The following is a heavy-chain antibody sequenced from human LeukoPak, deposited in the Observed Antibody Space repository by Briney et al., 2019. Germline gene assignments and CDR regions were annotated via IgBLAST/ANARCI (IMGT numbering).Heavy chain of an antibody. V-gene: IGHV3-23*01. J-gene: IGHJ5*02. CDR2: ISGGGVTT. CDR1: GFTFSSYA. CDR3: ARESPVAAVGRSWFDP. Sequence: GGSLRLSCAASGFTFSSYAMSWVRQAPGKGLEWVSTISGGGVTTYYADSVKGRLTTSRDNSKNTVSLQMNSLRDDDTAVYFCARESPVAAVGRSWFDPWGQGTLVTVSS. D-gene: IGHD6-13*01.